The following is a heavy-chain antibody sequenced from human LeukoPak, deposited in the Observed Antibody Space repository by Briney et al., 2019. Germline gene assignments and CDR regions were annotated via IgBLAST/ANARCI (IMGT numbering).Heavy chain of an antibody. CDR1: GFTFSSYG. CDR3: AKDTQDGGNYLYYFDY. CDR2: ISGSGGST. Sequence: PGGSLRLSCAASGFTFSSYGMSWVRQAPGKGLEWVSAISGSGGSTYYADSVKGRFTIPRDNSKNTLYLQMNSLRAEDTAVYYCAKDTQDGGNYLYYFDYWGQGTLVTVSS. J-gene: IGHJ4*02. V-gene: IGHV3-23*01. D-gene: IGHD4-23*01.